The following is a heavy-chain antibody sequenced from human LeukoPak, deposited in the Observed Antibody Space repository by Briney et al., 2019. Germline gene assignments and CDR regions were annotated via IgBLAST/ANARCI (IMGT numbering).Heavy chain of an antibody. CDR2: FDPEDGET. Sequence: ASVKVSCKVSVYTLTELSMHWVRQAPGKGLEWMGGFDPEDGETIYAQKFQGRVTMTEETSTDTAYMELSSLRSEDTAVYYCATAPPNESSGSYDYWGQGTLVTVSS. J-gene: IGHJ4*02. CDR1: VYTLTELS. D-gene: IGHD3-22*01. V-gene: IGHV1-24*01. CDR3: ATAPPNESSGSYDY.